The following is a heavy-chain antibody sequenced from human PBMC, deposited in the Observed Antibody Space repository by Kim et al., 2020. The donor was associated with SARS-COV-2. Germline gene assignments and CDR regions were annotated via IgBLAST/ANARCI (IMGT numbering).Heavy chain of an antibody. D-gene: IGHD2-2*01. V-gene: IGHV3-48*02. CDR2: I. J-gene: IGHJ5*02. Sequence: IFYADFAKGRFTISRDKAKRSLSLHMNSLRDEDTAVYYCARGFSRSWFYQWGRGTLVTVSS. CDR3: ARGFSRSWFYQ.